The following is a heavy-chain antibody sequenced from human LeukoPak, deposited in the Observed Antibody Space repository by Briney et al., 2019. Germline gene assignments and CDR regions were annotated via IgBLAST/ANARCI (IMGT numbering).Heavy chain of an antibody. CDR1: GGSISSYY. D-gene: IGHD7-27*01. Sequence: SETLSLTCTVSGGSISSYYWSWIRQPPGKGLEWIGYIYYSGSTNYNPSLKSRVTISVDTSKNQFSLKLSSVTAADTAVYYCARRMSGDSSMDVWGQGTTVTVSS. CDR2: IYYSGST. CDR3: ARRMSGDSSMDV. V-gene: IGHV4-59*01. J-gene: IGHJ6*02.